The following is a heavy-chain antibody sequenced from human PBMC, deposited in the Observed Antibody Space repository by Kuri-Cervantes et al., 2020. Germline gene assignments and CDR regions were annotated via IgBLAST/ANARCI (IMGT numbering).Heavy chain of an antibody. CDR3: ARTYYDFRSGYYGMDV. CDR1: GFTFSAYT. D-gene: IGHD3-3*01. J-gene: IGHJ6*02. Sequence: GGSLRLSCAASGFTFSAYTMHWVRQAPGKGLEWVAVISYDGSNKYYADSVKGRFTISRDNSKNTLYLQMNSLRAEDTAVYYCARTYYDFRSGYYGMDVWGQGTTVTVSS. CDR2: ISYDGSNK. V-gene: IGHV3-30-3*01.